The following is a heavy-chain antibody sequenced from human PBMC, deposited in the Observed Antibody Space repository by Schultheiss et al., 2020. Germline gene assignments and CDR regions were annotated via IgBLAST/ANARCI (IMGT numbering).Heavy chain of an antibody. CDR3: ARMRGGFFNYFDY. CDR1: GDSISSSVYY. J-gene: IGHJ4*02. CDR2: IYYSGST. D-gene: IGHD3-16*01. Sequence: SETLSLTCTVSGDSISSSVYYWGWIRQPPGKGLEWIGIIYYSGSTYYNPSLKSRVTISVDTSKNQFSLKLSSVTAADTAVYYCARMRGGFFNYFDYWGQGTLVTVSS. V-gene: IGHV4-39*01.